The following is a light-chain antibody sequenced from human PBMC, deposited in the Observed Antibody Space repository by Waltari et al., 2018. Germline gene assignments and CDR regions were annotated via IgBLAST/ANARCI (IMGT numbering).Light chain of an antibody. V-gene: IGKV1D-13*01. CDR2: YAD. J-gene: IGKJ1*01. Sequence: IQMSQSPSSLSASVGDRVTITCRASQGISSYLNWYQQKPERAPKLLIYYADSLASGGPSRFSGSGSGTEFTLTISSLQPEDVATYYCQQGNDYPWTFGQGTKVEIK. CDR3: QQGNDYPWT. CDR1: QGISSY.